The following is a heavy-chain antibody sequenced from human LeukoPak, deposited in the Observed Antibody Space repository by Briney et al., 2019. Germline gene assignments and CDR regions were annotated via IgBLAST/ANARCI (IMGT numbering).Heavy chain of an antibody. J-gene: IGHJ6*03. V-gene: IGHV4-34*01. CDR2: INHSGST. D-gene: IGHD5-24*01. CDR1: GGSFSGYY. CDR3: ARDFTTMRWLHFSYYYYYYMDV. Sequence: SETLSLTCAVYGGSFSGYYWSWIRQPPGKGLEWIGEINHSGSTNYNPSLKSRVTISVDTSKNQFSLKLSSVTAADTAVYYCARDFTTMRWLHFSYYYYYYMDVWGKGTTVTISS.